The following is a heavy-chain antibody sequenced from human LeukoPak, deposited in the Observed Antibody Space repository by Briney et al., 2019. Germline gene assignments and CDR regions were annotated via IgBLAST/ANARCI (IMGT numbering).Heavy chain of an antibody. CDR2: ISSSSSYI. Sequence: GGSLRLSCAASGFTFSSYEMNWVRQAPGKGLEWVSSISSSSSYIYYADSVKGRFTISRDNARNSLYLQMNSLRAEDTAVYYCARDPYSGTYGDTYYYYMDGWGKGTTVTISS. D-gene: IGHD1-26*01. V-gene: IGHV3-21*01. CDR3: ARDPYSGTYGDTYYYYMDG. CDR1: GFTFSSYE. J-gene: IGHJ6*03.